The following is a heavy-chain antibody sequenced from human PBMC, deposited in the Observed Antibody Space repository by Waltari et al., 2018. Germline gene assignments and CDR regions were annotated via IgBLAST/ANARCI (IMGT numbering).Heavy chain of an antibody. Sequence: QVQLVQSGAEVKKPGASVKVSCKASGYTFTGYYMHWVRQAPGQGLEWMGRINPNSGGPNYAQKFQGRVTMTRDTSISTAYMELSRLRSDDTAVYYCARSEDIVVVPAAPAFDYWGQGTLVTVSS. CDR2: INPNSGGP. CDR1: GYTFTGYY. V-gene: IGHV1-2*06. J-gene: IGHJ4*02. D-gene: IGHD2-2*01. CDR3: ARSEDIVVVPAAPAFDY.